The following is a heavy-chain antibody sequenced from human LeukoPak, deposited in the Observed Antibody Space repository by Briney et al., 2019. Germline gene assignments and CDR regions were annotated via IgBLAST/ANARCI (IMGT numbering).Heavy chain of an antibody. CDR1: GFTFSNAW. CDR3: TTEPASLWCGELGFYYYYYYMDV. Sequence: GSLRLSCAASGFTFSNAWMSWVRQAPGKGLEWVGRIKSKTDGGTTDYAAPVKGRFTISRDDSKNTPYLQMNRLKTEDTAVYYCTTEPASLWCGELGFYYYYYYMDVWGKGTTVTVSS. CDR2: IKSKTDGGTT. D-gene: IGHD3-10*01. V-gene: IGHV3-15*01. J-gene: IGHJ6*03.